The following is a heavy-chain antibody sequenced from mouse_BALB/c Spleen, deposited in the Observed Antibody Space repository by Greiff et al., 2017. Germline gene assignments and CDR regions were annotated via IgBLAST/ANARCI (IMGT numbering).Heavy chain of an antibody. V-gene: IGHV5-17*02. CDR3: ARSRYGNYLYYFDY. CDR2: ISSGSSTI. Sequence: EVKLMESGGGLVQPGGSRKLSCAASGFTFSSFGMHWVRQAPEKGLEWVAYISSGSSTIYYADTVKGRFTISRDNPKNTLFLQMTSLRSEDTAMYYCARSRYGNYLYYFDYWGQGTTLTVSS. J-gene: IGHJ2*01. D-gene: IGHD2-10*02. CDR1: GFTFSSFG.